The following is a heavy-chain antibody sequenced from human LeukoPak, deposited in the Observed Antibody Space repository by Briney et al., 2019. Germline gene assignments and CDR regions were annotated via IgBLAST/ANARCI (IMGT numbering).Heavy chain of an antibody. CDR3: ARDKWVT. D-gene: IGHD5-18*01. V-gene: IGHV3-66*01. J-gene: IGHJ4*02. Sequence: GGSLRLSCAASGFTVSSNYMSWVRQAPGKGLEWVSVIYSGDNTYYADSVKGRFTITRDSSNNTLYLQMNSLRAEDTAVYYCARDKWVTWGQGTLVTVSS. CDR1: GFTVSSNY. CDR2: IYSGDNT.